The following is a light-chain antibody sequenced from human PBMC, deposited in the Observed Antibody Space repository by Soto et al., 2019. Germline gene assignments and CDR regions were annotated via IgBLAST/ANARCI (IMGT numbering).Light chain of an antibody. J-gene: IGLJ1*01. CDR3: QVWDIMTDNYV. CDR2: YDS. V-gene: IGLV3-21*04. Sequence: SYELTQPPSVSGAPEKTTRITCGGNNIGDKRVHWYRQKSGQAPVLLISYDSDRPSGIPERFSGSNTGKTASLNISRVEAGDEADYYCQVWDIMTDNYVFGGGTKLTVL. CDR1: NIGDKR.